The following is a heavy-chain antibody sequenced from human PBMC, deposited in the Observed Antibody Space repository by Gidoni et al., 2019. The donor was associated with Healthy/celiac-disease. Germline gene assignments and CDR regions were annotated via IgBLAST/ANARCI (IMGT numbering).Heavy chain of an antibody. D-gene: IGHD2-2*01. J-gene: IGHJ4*02. Sequence: EVQLVESGGGLVQPGGSLRLSCSASGFTFRSYAMHWVRQAPGKGLEYVSAISSNGGSAYYADSVKGRFAISRDNSKNTLYLQMSSLRAEDTAVYYCVRGYCSSTSCLGYFDYWGQGTLVTVSS. CDR2: ISSNGGSA. V-gene: IGHV3-64D*06. CDR3: VRGYCSSTSCLGYFDY. CDR1: GFTFRSYA.